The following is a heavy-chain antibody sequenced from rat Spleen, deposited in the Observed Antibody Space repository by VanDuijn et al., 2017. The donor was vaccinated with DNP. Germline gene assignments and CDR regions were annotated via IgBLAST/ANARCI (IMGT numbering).Heavy chain of an antibody. CDR1: GFTFSNYG. J-gene: IGHJ2*01. CDR3: ARPNYGYNYFDY. Sequence: EVQLVESGGGLVLPGRSMKLSCAASGFTFSNYGMAWVRQAPTKGLEWVASITNSGRTTYYRDSVKGRFTISRDNAKSTLYLQMDSLRSEETATYYCARPNYGYNYFDYWGQGVMVTVSS. V-gene: IGHV5S11*01. D-gene: IGHD1-9*01. CDR2: ITNSGRTT.